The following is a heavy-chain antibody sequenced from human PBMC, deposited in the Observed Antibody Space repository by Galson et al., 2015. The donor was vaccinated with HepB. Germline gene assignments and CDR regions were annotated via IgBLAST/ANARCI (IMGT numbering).Heavy chain of an antibody. V-gene: IGHV3-23*01. D-gene: IGHD2/OR15-2a*01. CDR3: AKDVDFLPPHAGFDN. CDR2: ISGTGGTS. J-gene: IGHJ3*02. CDR1: GFTFSSSA. Sequence: SLRLSCAASGFTFSSSAMSWVRQAPGKGLEWVSAISGTGGTSYYADSVKGRFTISRDNSRNTVYLQMKSLRAEDTAIYYCAKDVDFLPPHAGFDNWGQGTMVTVSS.